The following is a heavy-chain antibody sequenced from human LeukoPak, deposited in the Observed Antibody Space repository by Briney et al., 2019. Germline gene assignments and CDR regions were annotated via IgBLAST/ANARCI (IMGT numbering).Heavy chain of an antibody. Sequence: ASVKVSCKVSGYTLIELSMHWVRQAPGKGLEWMGNFDPEHGEPIYAQRFQGRVTMTEDTSTDTAYMELSSLRSEDTAVYYCATHLGDTLFDYWGQGTVIPVSS. CDR3: ATHLGDTLFDY. J-gene: IGHJ4*02. V-gene: IGHV1-24*01. CDR1: GYTLIELS. D-gene: IGHD5-18*01. CDR2: FDPEHGEP.